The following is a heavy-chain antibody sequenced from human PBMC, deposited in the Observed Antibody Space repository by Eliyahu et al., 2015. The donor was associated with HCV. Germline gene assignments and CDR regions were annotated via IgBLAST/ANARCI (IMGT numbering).Heavy chain of an antibody. V-gene: IGHV3-30*18. CDR1: GFPFSSYG. J-gene: IGHJ5*02. Sequence: QVQLVESGGGVVQPGRSLRLSCAASGFPFSSYGMHWVRQAPGKGLEWVAVISYDGSNKYYADSVKGRFTISRDNSKNTLYLQMNSLRAEDTAVYYCAKAWSGYFWNWFDPWGQGTLVTVSS. CDR3: AKAWSGYFWNWFDP. D-gene: IGHD3-3*01. CDR2: ISYDGSNK.